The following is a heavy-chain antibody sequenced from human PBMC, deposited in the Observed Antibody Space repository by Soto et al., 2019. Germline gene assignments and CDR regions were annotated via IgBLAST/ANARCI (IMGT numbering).Heavy chain of an antibody. CDR3: AKGAVTSIFGYFDY. D-gene: IGHD3-3*01. V-gene: IGHV3-9*01. Sequence: EVHLVESGGGLVQPGRSLRLSCAASGFTFDDFAMHWVRQVPGKGLEWVSRISWNSGNIVYADSVKGRFTISRDSAKNSLYLQMNSLRTEDTALYYCAKGAVTSIFGYFDYWGQGTLVTVSS. CDR2: ISWNSGNI. CDR1: GFTFDDFA. J-gene: IGHJ4*02.